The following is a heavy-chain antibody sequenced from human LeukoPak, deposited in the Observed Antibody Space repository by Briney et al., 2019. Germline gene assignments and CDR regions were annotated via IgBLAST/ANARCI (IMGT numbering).Heavy chain of an antibody. Sequence: GGSLRLSCAASGFTFSSYGMHWVRQAPGKGLEWVAFIRYDGSNKYYADSVKGRFTISRDNSKNTLYLQMNSLRADDTAVYYCARETYYYDSSGYQGWEYYYYMDVWGKGTTVTISS. CDR2: IRYDGSNK. J-gene: IGHJ6*03. CDR3: ARETYYYDSSGYQGWEYYYYMDV. V-gene: IGHV3-30*02. CDR1: GFTFSSYG. D-gene: IGHD3-22*01.